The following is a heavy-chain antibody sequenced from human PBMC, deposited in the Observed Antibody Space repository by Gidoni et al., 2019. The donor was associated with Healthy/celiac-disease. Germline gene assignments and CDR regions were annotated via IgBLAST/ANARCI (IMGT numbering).Heavy chain of an antibody. CDR1: GGSLSSYY. D-gene: IGHD3-22*01. CDR3: AGGITETYYYDSSGYWSAFDI. CDR2: IYHRGST. V-gene: IGHV4-59*01. Sequence: QVQLQESGPGLVKPSETLSLTCTVSGGSLSSYYWSWIRQPPGKGLEWIGYIYHRGSTNYNPSLKSRVTISVDTSKNQFSLKLSSVTAADTAVYYCAGGITETYYYDSSGYWSAFDIWGQGTMVTVSS. J-gene: IGHJ3*02.